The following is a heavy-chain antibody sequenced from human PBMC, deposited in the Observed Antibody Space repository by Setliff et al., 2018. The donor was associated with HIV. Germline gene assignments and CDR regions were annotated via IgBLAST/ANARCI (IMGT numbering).Heavy chain of an antibody. CDR2: ISYTGSP. V-gene: IGHV4-61*02. Sequence: LSLTCTVSGGSISSDNYYWSWIRQPAGKGLEWIGVISYTGSPHYNPSLKSRVTMSVDKSKNQFSLNLSSVTAADTAVYYCARYCSSTTCYPRNFDYWGQGTLVTVSS. D-gene: IGHD2-2*01. J-gene: IGHJ4*02. CDR1: GGSISSDNYY. CDR3: ARYCSSTTCYPRNFDY.